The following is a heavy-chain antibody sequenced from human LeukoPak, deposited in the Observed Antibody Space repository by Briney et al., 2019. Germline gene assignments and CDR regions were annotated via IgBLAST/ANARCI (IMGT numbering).Heavy chain of an antibody. D-gene: IGHD2-2*01. CDR1: GGSISSYY. CDR2: IYYSGST. V-gene: IGHV4-59*01. J-gene: IGHJ6*02. Sequence: PSETLSLTCTVSGGSISSYYWSWIRQPPGKGLEWIGYIYYSGSTNYNPSLKSRVTISVDTSKNQFSLKLSSVTAADTAVYYCARDRGVVPAANPFFYYYYGMDVWGQGTMVTVSS. CDR3: ARDRGVVPAANPFFYYYYGMDV.